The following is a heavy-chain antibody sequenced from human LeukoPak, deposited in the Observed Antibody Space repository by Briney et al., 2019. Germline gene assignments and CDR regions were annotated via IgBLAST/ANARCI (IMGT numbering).Heavy chain of an antibody. J-gene: IGHJ4*02. Sequence: PGGSLRLSCAASGFSFDDYAMHWLRQAPGKGLQWVSGISWNSGSEGYADSVKGRFTISRDNSENTLNLQMNSLRAEDTAIYYCAKARAGDITAAFNYWGQGTLVTVSS. D-gene: IGHD6-13*01. CDR3: AKARAGDITAAFNY. CDR1: GFSFDDYA. CDR2: ISWNSGSE. V-gene: IGHV3-9*01.